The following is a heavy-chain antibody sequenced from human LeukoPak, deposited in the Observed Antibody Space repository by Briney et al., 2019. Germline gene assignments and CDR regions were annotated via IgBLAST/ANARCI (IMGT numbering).Heavy chain of an antibody. CDR3: ARDSDYCDSIGYPAGFDY. CDR2: ISSSSSYI. CDR1: GFTFSSYS. D-gene: IGHD3-22*01. Sequence: GGSLRLSCVASGFTFSSYSMNWVRQAPGKGLEWVSSISSSSSYIYYADSVKGRFTISRDNAKNSLYLQMNSLRAEDTAGYYCARDSDYCDSIGYPAGFDYWGQGTLVTVSS. J-gene: IGHJ4*02. V-gene: IGHV3-21*01.